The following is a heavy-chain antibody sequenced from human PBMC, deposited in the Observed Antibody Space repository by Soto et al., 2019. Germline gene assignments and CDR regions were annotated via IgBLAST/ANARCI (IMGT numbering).Heavy chain of an antibody. Sequence: GGSLRLSCAASGFTFSSYAMSWVRQAPGKGLEWVSAISGSGGSTYYADSVKGRFTISRDNSKNTLYLQMNSLRAEDTAVYYCAKDTHLEYSSSNTYYYYYGMDVWGQGTTVTVSS. CDR3: AKDTHLEYSSSNTYYYYYGMDV. CDR1: GFTFSSYA. D-gene: IGHD6-6*01. CDR2: ISGSGGST. J-gene: IGHJ6*02. V-gene: IGHV3-23*01.